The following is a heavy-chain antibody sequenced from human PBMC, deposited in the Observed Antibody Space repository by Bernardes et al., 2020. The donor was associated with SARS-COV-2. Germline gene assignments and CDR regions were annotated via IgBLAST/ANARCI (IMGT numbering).Heavy chain of an antibody. CDR3: AKDSGSHPENPDY. V-gene: IGHV3-23*01. D-gene: IGHD3-10*01. CDR2: ISGSGGTT. J-gene: IGHJ4*02. Sequence: GGSLRLSCGASGFTFRRYGMSWVRQAPGKGLDWVAGISGSGGTTYYADSVKGRFTISRDNSKNTLFLQMNSLRVDDTALYYCAKDSGSHPENPDYWGQGTLVIVSS. CDR1: GFTFRRYG.